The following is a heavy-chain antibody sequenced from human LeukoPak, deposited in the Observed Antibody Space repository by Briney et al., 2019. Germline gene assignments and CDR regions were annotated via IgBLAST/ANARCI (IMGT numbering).Heavy chain of an antibody. CDR1: GFSFDDYA. CDR2: ISWNSGSI. J-gene: IGHJ4*02. V-gene: IGHV3-9*01. CDR3: AKDMAPWSVVVAASFGY. D-gene: IGHD2-15*01. Sequence: PGGSLRLSCAASGFSFDDYAMHWVRQAPGKGLEWVSGISWNSGSIGYADSVKGRFNISRDNAKNSLYLQMNSLRAEDTALYYCAKDMAPWSVVVAASFGYWGQGTLVTVSS.